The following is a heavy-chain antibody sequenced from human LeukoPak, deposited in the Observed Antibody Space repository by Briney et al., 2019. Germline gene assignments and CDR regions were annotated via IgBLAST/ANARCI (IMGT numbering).Heavy chain of an antibody. J-gene: IGHJ4*02. D-gene: IGHD2/OR15-2a*01. Sequence: GGSLRLSCSASGFVFSIYTMYWVRQAPGKGPEYVSTISGSGNGGSIYYADSVKGRFTISRDDSKSIVYLQMNGLRSEDTAVYYCVKDFGRVRGTPDSWGQGTLVTVSP. CDR2: ISGSGNGGSI. V-gene: IGHV3-64D*06. CDR3: VKDFGRVRGTPDS. CDR1: GFVFSIYT.